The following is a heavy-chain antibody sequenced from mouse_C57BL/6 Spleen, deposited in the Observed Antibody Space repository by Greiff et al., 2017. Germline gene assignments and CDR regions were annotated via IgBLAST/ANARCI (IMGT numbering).Heavy chain of an antibody. CDR3: TTGYGSSYGAMDY. V-gene: IGHV14-4*01. D-gene: IGHD1-1*01. Sequence: EVKLVESGAELVRPGASVKLSCTASGFNIKDDYMHWVKQRPEQGLEWIGWIDPENGDTEYASKFQGKATITADTSSNTAYLQLSSLASEDTAVYYCTTGYGSSYGAMDYWGQGTSVTVSS. CDR1: GFNIKDDY. J-gene: IGHJ4*01. CDR2: IDPENGDT.